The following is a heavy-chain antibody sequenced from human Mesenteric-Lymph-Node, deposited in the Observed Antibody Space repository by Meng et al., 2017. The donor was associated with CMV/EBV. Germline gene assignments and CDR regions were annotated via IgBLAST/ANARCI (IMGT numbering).Heavy chain of an antibody. CDR3: ARVLGYCSSTSCSAYYYYYGMDV. CDR2: IYHSGST. V-gene: IGHV4-38-2*02. CDR1: GYSISSGYY. J-gene: IGHJ6*02. Sequence: SETLSLTCTVSGYSISSGYYWGWIRQPPGKGLEWIGSIYHSGSTYYNPSLKSRVTISVDTSKNQFSLKLSSVTAADTAVYYCARVLGYCSSTSCSAYYYYYGMDVWGQGTTVTVSS. D-gene: IGHD2-2*01.